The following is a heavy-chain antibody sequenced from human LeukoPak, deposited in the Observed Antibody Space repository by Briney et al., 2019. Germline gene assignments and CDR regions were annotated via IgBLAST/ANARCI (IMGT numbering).Heavy chain of an antibody. CDR3: VRDNWGGTFDN. D-gene: IGHD7-27*01. CDR1: GFTFNKYT. CDR2: VLYDGSKK. V-gene: IGHV3-30*04. Sequence: PGGSLRLSCAASGFTFNKYTMHWVRQAPGKGLQWVAVVLYDGSKKNNADSVKGRFTSSRGNSRNMLYLQMNSLRAEDTALYYCVRDNWGGTFDNWVQGTMVTVSS. J-gene: IGHJ3*02.